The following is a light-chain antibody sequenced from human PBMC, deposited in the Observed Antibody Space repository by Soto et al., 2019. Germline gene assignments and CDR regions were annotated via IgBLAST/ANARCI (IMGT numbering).Light chain of an antibody. V-gene: IGKV4-1*01. Sequence: DIVMTQSPDSLAVSLGERATINCKSSQSVIHSSNNKNSLAWYQQKQGQPPKLLIYWASTRESGVPDRFSGSGSGTDFTLTISSLQAEDVAVYYCQHYHSNPVTFDQGTRLEI. CDR3: QHYHSNPVT. J-gene: IGKJ5*01. CDR1: QSVIHSSNNKNS. CDR2: WAS.